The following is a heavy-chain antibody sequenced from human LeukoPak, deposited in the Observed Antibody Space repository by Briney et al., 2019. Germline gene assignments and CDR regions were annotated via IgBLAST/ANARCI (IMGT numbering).Heavy chain of an antibody. V-gene: IGHV3-23*01. D-gene: IGHD1-14*01. CDR1: GFTFTNYA. Sequence: GGSLRLSCAAPGFTFTNYAMSWVRQAPGKGLEWVSGMSGSGDITSYADSVKGRFTISRDNSKNTLYLQMNSLRADDTAVYFCATNRGGADYWGQGTLVTVSS. CDR3: ATNRGGADY. CDR2: MSGSGDIT. J-gene: IGHJ4*02.